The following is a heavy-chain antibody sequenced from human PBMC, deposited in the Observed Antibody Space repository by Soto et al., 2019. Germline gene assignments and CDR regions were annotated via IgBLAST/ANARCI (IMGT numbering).Heavy chain of an antibody. V-gene: IGHV1-18*01. D-gene: IGHD3-3*01. Sequence: GASVKVSCKASGYTFTSYGISWVRQAPGQGLEWMGWISAYNGNTNYAQKLQGRVTMTTDTSTSTAYMELRSLRSDDTTVYYCARDRELRFLEWLSMDVWGQGTTVTVSS. CDR2: ISAYNGNT. J-gene: IGHJ6*02. CDR1: GYTFTSYG. CDR3: ARDRELRFLEWLSMDV.